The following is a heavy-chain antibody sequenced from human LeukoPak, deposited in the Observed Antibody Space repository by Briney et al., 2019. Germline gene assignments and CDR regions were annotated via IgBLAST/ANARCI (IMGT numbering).Heavy chain of an antibody. V-gene: IGHV4-39*07. J-gene: IGHJ5*02. CDR1: GGSISSSSYY. D-gene: IGHD1-26*01. CDR3: ARGFQWELLWWFDP. CDR2: IYYSGST. Sequence: SETLSLTCTVSGGSISSSSYYWGWIRQPPGKGLEWIGTIYYSGSTYYNSSLKSRVTISVDTSKNQFSLKLSSVTAADTAVYYCARGFQWELLWWFDPWGQGTLVTVSS.